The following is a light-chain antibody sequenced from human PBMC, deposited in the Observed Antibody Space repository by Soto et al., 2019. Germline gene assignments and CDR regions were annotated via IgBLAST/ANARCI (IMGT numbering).Light chain of an antibody. Sequence: QSALTQPASVSGSPGQSITISCTGTSRDVGGYNYVSWYQHHPGKAPKLMIYDVSTRPSGVSNRFSGSKSGNTASLIISGLQAEDEADYYCSSYTSSSTLSTYVFGTGTKVTVL. J-gene: IGLJ1*01. CDR3: SSYTSSSTLSTYV. CDR2: DVS. CDR1: SRDVGGYNY. V-gene: IGLV2-14*03.